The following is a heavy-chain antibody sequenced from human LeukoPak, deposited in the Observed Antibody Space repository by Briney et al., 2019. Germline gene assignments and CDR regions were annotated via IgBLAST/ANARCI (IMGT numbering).Heavy chain of an antibody. CDR3: ARGGHRRYYYNSGSEFDP. V-gene: IGHV1-2*02. J-gene: IGHJ5*02. D-gene: IGHD3-10*01. CDR1: GYTFTGYY. CDR2: INPNSGGT. Sequence: ASVKVSCKASGYTFTGYYMHWVRQAPGQGLEWMGWINPNSGGTNYAQKFQGRVTMTRDTSISTAYMELSRLRSDDTAVYYCARGGHRRYYYNSGSEFDPWGQGTLVTVSS.